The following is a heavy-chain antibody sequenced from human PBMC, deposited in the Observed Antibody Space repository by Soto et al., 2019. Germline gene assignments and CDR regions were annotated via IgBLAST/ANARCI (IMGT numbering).Heavy chain of an antibody. Sequence: TLSLTCTVSYGSISVSNVFWGWVRQPPGKGLEWLALIYWNDDKRYSPSLKSRLTITKDTSKNQVVLTMTNMDPVDTATYYCAQTLLHYDSSGYTYYFDYWGQGTLVTVSA. D-gene: IGHD3-22*01. CDR1: YGSISVSNVF. J-gene: IGHJ4*02. V-gene: IGHV2-5*01. CDR3: AQTLLHYDSSGYTYYFDY. CDR2: IYWNDDK.